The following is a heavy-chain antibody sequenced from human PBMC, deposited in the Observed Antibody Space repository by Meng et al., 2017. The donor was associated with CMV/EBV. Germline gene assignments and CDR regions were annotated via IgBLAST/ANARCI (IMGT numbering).Heavy chain of an antibody. CDR1: GGPISSSSYY. Sequence: SETLSLTCTVSGGPISSSSYYWGWIRQPPGKGLEWIGSIYYSGSTYYNPSLKSRVTISVDTSKNQFSLKLSSVTAADTAVYYCARLIRTYYYDSSGYERDYWGQGTLVTVSS. CDR2: IYYSGST. CDR3: ARLIRTYYYDSSGYERDY. V-gene: IGHV4-39*01. J-gene: IGHJ4*02. D-gene: IGHD3-22*01.